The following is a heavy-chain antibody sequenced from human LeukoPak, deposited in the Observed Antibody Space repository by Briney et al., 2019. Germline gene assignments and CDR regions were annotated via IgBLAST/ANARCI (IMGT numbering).Heavy chain of an antibody. CDR2: IYYSGST. CDR1: GGSISSGGYY. CDR3: ARDRAGDSAGFDY. V-gene: IGHV4-31*03. D-gene: IGHD7-27*01. Sequence: SETLSLTCTVSGGSISSGGYYWSWIRQHPGKGLEWIGYIYYSGSTYYNPSLKSRVTISVDTSKNQFSLKLSSVTAADTAVYYCARDRAGDSAGFDYWGQGTLVTVSS. J-gene: IGHJ4*02.